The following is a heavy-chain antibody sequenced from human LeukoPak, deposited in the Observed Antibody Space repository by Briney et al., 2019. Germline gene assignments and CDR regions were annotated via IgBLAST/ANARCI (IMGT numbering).Heavy chain of an antibody. D-gene: IGHD2-15*01. Sequence: SETLSLTCAVSGYSISSGYYWGWIRRPPGKGLEWIGSIYHSGSTYYNPSLKSRVTISVDTSKNQFSLKLSFVTAADTAVYYCARTPPEVVAATGRYYYYMDVWGKGTTVTVSS. CDR2: IYHSGST. V-gene: IGHV4-38-2*01. CDR3: ARTPPEVVAATGRYYYYMDV. CDR1: GYSISSGYY. J-gene: IGHJ6*03.